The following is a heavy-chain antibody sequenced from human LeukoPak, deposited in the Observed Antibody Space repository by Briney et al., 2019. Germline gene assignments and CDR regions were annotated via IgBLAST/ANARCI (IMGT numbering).Heavy chain of an antibody. V-gene: IGHV3-74*01. Sequence: PGGSLRLSCAASGISFNNYWMHWVRQAPGKGLVWVSHVNSDGSSTVYADSVKGRFTISRDNARTTVYLQMSSLRLDDTATYYCATGLGHYYDYWGQGSLVTVPS. CDR1: GISFNNYW. CDR3: ATGLGHYYDY. CDR2: VNSDGSST. D-gene: IGHD3-22*01. J-gene: IGHJ4*02.